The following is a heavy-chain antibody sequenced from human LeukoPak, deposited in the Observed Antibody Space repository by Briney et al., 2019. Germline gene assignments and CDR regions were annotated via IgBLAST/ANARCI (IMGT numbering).Heavy chain of an antibody. Sequence: PGGSLRLSCAASGFTFSNAWMSWVRQAPGKGLEWVGRIKSKTDGGTTDYAAPVKGRFTISRDDSKNTLYLQMNSLKTEVTAVYYCTTGDSGSYYRPTNSFDYWGQGTLVTVSS. CDR3: TTGDSGSYYRPTNSFDY. J-gene: IGHJ4*02. CDR1: GFTFSNAW. D-gene: IGHD1-26*01. V-gene: IGHV3-15*01. CDR2: IKSKTDGGTT.